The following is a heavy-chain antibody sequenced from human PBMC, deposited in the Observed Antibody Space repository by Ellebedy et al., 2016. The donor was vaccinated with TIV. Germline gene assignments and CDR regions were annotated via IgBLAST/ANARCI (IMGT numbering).Heavy chain of an antibody. CDR2: IKGDGSEK. D-gene: IGHD1-26*01. V-gene: IGHV3-7*01. CDR1: GFSFSDFW. CDR3: ARDPPYIGTRYLDH. J-gene: IGHJ4*02. Sequence: GGSLRLSXAASGFSFSDFWMSWVRQAPGMGLEWVANIKGDGSEKFYTESVRGRFTISRDNTKNLVYLEMNNVRVDDTAVYYCARDPPYIGTRYLDHWGQGIQVVVS.